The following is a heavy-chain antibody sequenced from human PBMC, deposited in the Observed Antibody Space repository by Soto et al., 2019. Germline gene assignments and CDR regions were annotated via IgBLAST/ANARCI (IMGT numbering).Heavy chain of an antibody. Sequence: QVQLQESGPGLVKPSQTLSLTCNVSGGSISSGTSYWTWIRQHPGEDLEWIGHIYFTGATYSNPSLRSRLTMSVDTSKNQFSLKLTSVTAADTATYYCASIPRRGYSYGIDYWGQGTLVAVSS. CDR2: IYFTGAT. D-gene: IGHD2-21*02. CDR1: GGSISSGTSY. CDR3: ASIPRRGYSYGIDY. V-gene: IGHV4-31*03. J-gene: IGHJ4*02.